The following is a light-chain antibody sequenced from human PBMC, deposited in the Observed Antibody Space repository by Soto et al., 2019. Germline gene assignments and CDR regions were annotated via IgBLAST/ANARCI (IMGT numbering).Light chain of an antibody. CDR1: SSDVGSCNC. Sequence: QSALTQPASVSGSPGQSITISCTGTSSDVGSCNCVSWYQQHPGKAPTLIIYEVNKRPSGVSNRFSGSKSGNTASLTISGLQAEDEADYYCCSSVGSPNWVFGVGTKLTVL. CDR3: CSSVGSPNWV. V-gene: IGLV2-23*02. J-gene: IGLJ3*02. CDR2: EVN.